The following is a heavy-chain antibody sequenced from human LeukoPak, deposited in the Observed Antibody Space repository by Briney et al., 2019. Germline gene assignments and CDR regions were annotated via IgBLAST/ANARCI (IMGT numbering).Heavy chain of an antibody. J-gene: IGHJ4*02. CDR1: GGTFSSYA. Sequence: SVKVSCKASGGTFSSYAISWVQQAPGQGLEWMGGIIPIFGTANYAQKFQGRVTITTDESTSTAYMELSSLRSEDTAVYYCARGGYYDSSGYPDFDYWGQGTLVTVSS. D-gene: IGHD3-22*01. V-gene: IGHV1-69*05. CDR2: IIPIFGTA. CDR3: ARGGYYDSSGYPDFDY.